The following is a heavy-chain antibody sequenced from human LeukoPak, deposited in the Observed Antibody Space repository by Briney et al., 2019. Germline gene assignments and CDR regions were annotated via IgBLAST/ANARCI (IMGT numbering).Heavy chain of an antibody. Sequence: GGSLRLSCVVSGFTFSSYSMNWVRQAPGKGLEWVSSISSSSYIYYADSVKGRFTISRDNAKNSLYLQMNSLRAEDTAVYYCAREDSYYYGSGSYPFDYWGQGTLVTVSS. V-gene: IGHV3-21*01. CDR1: GFTFSSYS. CDR2: ISSSSYI. J-gene: IGHJ4*02. D-gene: IGHD3-10*01. CDR3: AREDSYYYGSGSYPFDY.